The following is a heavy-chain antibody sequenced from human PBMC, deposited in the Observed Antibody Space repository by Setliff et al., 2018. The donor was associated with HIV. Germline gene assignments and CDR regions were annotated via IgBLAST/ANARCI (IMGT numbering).Heavy chain of an antibody. CDR1: GYTFTNSF. CDR3: ARECHIAAADARLANYFDY. J-gene: IGHJ4*02. V-gene: IGHV1-46*01. CDR2: INPSDGAT. Sequence: ASVKVSCKASGYTFTNSFIHWVRQAPGQGLEWMGVINPSDGATTYAQRFEGGVTMTSDTSTNTVYMELSSLRSEDTAVYICARECHIAAADARLANYFDYWGQGTLVTVSS. D-gene: IGHD6-13*01.